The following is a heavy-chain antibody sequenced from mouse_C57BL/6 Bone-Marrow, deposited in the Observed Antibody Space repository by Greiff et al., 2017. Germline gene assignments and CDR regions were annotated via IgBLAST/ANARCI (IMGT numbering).Heavy chain of an antibody. V-gene: IGHV5-6*02. CDR3: ARGGGYWFAY. CDR1: GFTFSSYG. CDR2: ISSGGSYT. Sequence: EVMLVESGGDLVKPGGSLKLSCAASGFTFSSYGMSWVRQTPDKRLEWVATISSGGSYTYYTDSVKGRFTISRDNARNTLYLQMSSLKSEDTAMYYCARGGGYWFAYWGQGTLVTVSA. D-gene: IGHD1-1*02. J-gene: IGHJ3*01.